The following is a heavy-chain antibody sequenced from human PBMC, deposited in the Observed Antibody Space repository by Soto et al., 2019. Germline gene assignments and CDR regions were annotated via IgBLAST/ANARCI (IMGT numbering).Heavy chain of an antibody. V-gene: IGHV1-2*02. Sequence: QVQLVQSGAEVKEPGDSVRVSCEASGYTFTAYYIHWVRQAPGQGLEWMGWINPKFGDTTYAQDFQGRVSMTRDMSMSTVYMDLSRLTSDDTAIYYCARDRASGSFDYWGQGTLVTVSS. CDR1: GYTFTAYY. CDR2: INPKFGDT. D-gene: IGHD1-26*01. CDR3: ARDRASGSFDY. J-gene: IGHJ4*02.